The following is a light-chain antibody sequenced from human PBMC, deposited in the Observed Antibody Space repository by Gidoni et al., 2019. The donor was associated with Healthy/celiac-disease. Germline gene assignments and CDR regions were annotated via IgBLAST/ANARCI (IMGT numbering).Light chain of an antibody. Sequence: QSALTQPAPVPGSPGPSIPIACTGTSSDVGGYNYVSWYQRHPRKAPKLMIYEVSKRPSGVSNRFAGSKSGNTASLTSAGLQAEDEDDYYCSSYTSSSAVVFGGGTKLTVL. CDR2: EVS. CDR1: SSDVGGYNY. CDR3: SSYTSSSAVV. V-gene: IGLV2-14*01. J-gene: IGLJ2*01.